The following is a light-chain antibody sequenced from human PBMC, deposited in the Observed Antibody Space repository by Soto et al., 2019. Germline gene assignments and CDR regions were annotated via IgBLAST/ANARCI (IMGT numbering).Light chain of an antibody. V-gene: IGLV2-14*01. J-gene: IGLJ2*01. CDR3: SSYTSSSTYVV. CDR2: DVS. Sequence: QSALTQPASVSGSPGQSITISCTGTSSDVGGYNYVSWYQQHPGKAPQLMIYDVSNRHSGVSNRVSGSKSGNTASLSISVLQSEDEADYYCSSYTSSSTYVVFGGGTKLTVL. CDR1: SSDVGGYNY.